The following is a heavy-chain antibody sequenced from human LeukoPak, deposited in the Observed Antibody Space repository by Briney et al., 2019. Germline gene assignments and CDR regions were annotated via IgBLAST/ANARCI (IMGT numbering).Heavy chain of an antibody. CDR2: INPSGGST. D-gene: IGHD2-8*01. CDR1: GYNFISYY. CDR3: AREDVVLVDAVRYYYYGMDV. J-gene: IGHJ6*02. Sequence: GAPVKVSCKASGYNFISYYMHWVRQAPGQGLEWMGIINPSGGSTSYAQKFQDRVTMTRDTSTSTVYMELSSLESEDTAVYYCAREDVVLVDAVRYYYYGMDVWGQGTTVTVSS. V-gene: IGHV1-46*01.